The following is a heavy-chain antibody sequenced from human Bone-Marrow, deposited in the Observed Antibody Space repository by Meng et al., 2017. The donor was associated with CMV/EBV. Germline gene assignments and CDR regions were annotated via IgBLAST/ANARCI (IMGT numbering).Heavy chain of an antibody. V-gene: IGHV4-4*02. Sequence: SETLSLTCAVSGGSISSSNWWSWVHQPPGKGLEWIGEIYHSGRTNYNPSLKRRVTIPVDKPKNQFSLKLSYVTAADTAVYYCAKVHAVARYYHWGQGTLVTVSS. J-gene: IGHJ5*02. D-gene: IGHD6-19*01. CDR1: GGSISSSNW. CDR3: AKVHAVARYYH. CDR2: IYHSGRT.